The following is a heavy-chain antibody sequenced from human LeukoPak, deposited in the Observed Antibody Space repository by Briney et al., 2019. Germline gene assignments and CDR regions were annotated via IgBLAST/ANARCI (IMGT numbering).Heavy chain of an antibody. Sequence: GGSLRLSCAASGFTVSRNYMSWVRQAPGKGLEWVSVIYSGGSTYYADSVKGRFTISRDNSKNTLYLQMNSLRAEDTAVYYCAKIPQVATYTVPNFDFWGQGTLVTVSS. CDR1: GFTVSRNY. V-gene: IGHV3-53*01. CDR2: IYSGGST. J-gene: IGHJ4*02. D-gene: IGHD3-16*01. CDR3: AKIPQVATYTVPNFDF.